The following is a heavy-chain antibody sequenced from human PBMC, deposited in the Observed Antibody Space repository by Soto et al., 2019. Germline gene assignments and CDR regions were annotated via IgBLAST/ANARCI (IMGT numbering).Heavy chain of an antibody. CDR2: IGPESGDT. D-gene: IGHD1-26*01. CDR1: GYTFTGHY. CDR3: GRGRSGQIVVFY. V-gene: IGHV1-2*02. J-gene: IGHJ4*02. Sequence: ASVKVSCKASGYTFTGHYIHWVRQAPEQGPEWMGEIGPESGDTRYAQRFQGRVTMTRDMSITTVYMELNNLSPDDTAVYYCGRGRSGQIVVFYWGQGTTVTVSS.